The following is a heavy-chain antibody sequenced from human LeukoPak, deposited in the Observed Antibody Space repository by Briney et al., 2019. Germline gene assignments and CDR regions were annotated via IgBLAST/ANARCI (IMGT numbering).Heavy chain of an antibody. CDR2: IWYDGSNK. CDR3: ARNMVRGVTAEKGAFDS. Sequence: GGSLRLSCAASGFTFSSYGMHWVRQAPGKGLEWVTVIWYDGSNKYYADSVKGRFTISRDNSKNTLYLQMNSLRAEDKAVYYCARNMVRGVTAEKGAFDSWGQGTLVTVSS. J-gene: IGHJ4*02. V-gene: IGHV3-33*01. CDR1: GFTFSSYG. D-gene: IGHD3-10*01.